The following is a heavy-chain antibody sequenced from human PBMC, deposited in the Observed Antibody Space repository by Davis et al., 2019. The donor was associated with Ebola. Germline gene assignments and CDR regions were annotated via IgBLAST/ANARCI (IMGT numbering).Heavy chain of an antibody. J-gene: IGHJ6*01. CDR1: GYTFTASY. Sequence: ASVKVSCKASGYTFTASYIHWVRQAPGQGLEWMGRINPNGGGTVYAQKFQGRVTMTRDTSISTAYMDLSRLISDDTAVYYCARDREAAAAGYYGMDVWGKGPRSPSPQ. V-gene: IGHV1-2*06. CDR2: INPNGGGT. CDR3: ARDREAAAAGYYGMDV. D-gene: IGHD6-13*01.